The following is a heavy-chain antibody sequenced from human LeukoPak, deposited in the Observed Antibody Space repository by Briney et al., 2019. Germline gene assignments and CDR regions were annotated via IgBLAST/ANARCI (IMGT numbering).Heavy chain of an antibody. CDR1: GGSISSYY. J-gene: IGHJ4*02. Sequence: SETLSLTCTVSGGSISSYYWSWIRQHPGKGLEWIGYIYYSGSTYYNPSLKSRVTISVDTSKNQFSLKLSSVTAADTAVYYCARGHYDYYDSSGYHPLDFHYWGQGTLVTVSS. V-gene: IGHV4-59*06. D-gene: IGHD3-22*01. CDR3: ARGHYDYYDSSGYHPLDFHY. CDR2: IYYSGST.